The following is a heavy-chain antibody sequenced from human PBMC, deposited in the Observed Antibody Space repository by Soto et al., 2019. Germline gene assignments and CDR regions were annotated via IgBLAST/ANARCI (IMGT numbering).Heavy chain of an antibody. V-gene: IGHV1-69*13. J-gene: IGHJ1*01. CDR2: IIPVFGRP. CDR3: AREGSGYNL. D-gene: IGHD5-12*01. CDR1: GGSFSSFG. Sequence: GASVKISCKASGGSFSSFGISWVRQAPGQGLEWMGGIIPVFGRPNYAQRFRGRLTITADESTNTVYLELIDLRSEDTAVYYCAREGSGYNLWGQGTKVTVSS.